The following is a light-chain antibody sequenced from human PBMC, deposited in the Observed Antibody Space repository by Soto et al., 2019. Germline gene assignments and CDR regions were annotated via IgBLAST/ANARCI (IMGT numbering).Light chain of an antibody. CDR3: SSYAGSNNLGV. Sequence: QSALTQPPSASGSRGQSVTISCTGTSSDVGGYNYVSWYQQHPGKARKLMIYEVSKRPSGVPDRFSGSKSGNTASLTVSGLQAEDEADYYCSSYAGSNNLGVFGGGTKLTVL. CDR1: SSDVGGYNY. V-gene: IGLV2-8*01. CDR2: EVS. J-gene: IGLJ2*01.